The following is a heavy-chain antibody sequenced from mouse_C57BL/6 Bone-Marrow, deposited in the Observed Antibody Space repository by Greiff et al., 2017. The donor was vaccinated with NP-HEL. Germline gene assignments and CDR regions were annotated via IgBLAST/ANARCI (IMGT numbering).Heavy chain of an antibody. CDR1: GYTFTGYW. Sequence: VQLQQPGAELMKPGASVKLSCKATGYTFTGYWIEWVKQRPGHGLEWIGGILPGSGSTNYNEKFKGKATFTADTSSNTAYIQLSSLTTEDSAIYYCARNDDDYDWFAYWGQGTLVTVSA. V-gene: IGHV1-9*01. CDR2: ILPGSGST. D-gene: IGHD2-4*01. J-gene: IGHJ3*01. CDR3: ARNDDDYDWFAY.